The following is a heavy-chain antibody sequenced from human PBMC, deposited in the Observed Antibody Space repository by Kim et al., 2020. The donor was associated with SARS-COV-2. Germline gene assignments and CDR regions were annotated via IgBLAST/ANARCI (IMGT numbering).Heavy chain of an antibody. Sequence: HSGSTNYNPSLKSRVTISVDTSKNQFSLKLSSVTAADTAVYYCARGRGDYWGQGTLVTVSS. CDR2: HSGST. CDR3: ARGRGDY. J-gene: IGHJ4*02. V-gene: IGHV4-34*01. D-gene: IGHD1-26*01.